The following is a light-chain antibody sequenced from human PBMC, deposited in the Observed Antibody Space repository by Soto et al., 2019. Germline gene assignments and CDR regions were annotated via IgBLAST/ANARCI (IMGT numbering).Light chain of an antibody. Sequence: DIQMTQSPSTLSAFVGDRVTITCRASQSISSWLAWYQQKPGKAPKLLIYKASSLESGVPSRFSGIGSGTEFTLTISSLQPDDFATYSCQQYDHGWTFGQGTKVEIK. V-gene: IGKV1-5*03. CDR1: QSISSW. CDR3: QQYDHGWT. J-gene: IGKJ1*01. CDR2: KAS.